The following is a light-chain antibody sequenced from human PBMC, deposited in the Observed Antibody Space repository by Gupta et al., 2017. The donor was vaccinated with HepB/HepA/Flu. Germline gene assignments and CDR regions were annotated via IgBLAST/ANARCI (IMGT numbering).Light chain of an antibody. CDR3: QAWDTSTFV. J-gene: IGLJ1*01. CDR1: KLDDKF. Sequence: SSELTQPHSVSVSPGQTASITCSGHKLDDKFVHWYQQRPGQSPVLVIYQDSRRPSGIPERFSGSNSGNTATLTITGAQPTDEADYFCQAWDTSTFVFGTGTKVAVL. V-gene: IGLV3-1*01. CDR2: QDS.